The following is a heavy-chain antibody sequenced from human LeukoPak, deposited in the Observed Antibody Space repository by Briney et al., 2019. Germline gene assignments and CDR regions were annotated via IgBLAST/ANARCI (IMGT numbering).Heavy chain of an antibody. D-gene: IGHD3-22*01. Sequence: GGSLRLSCAASGFTFSSYAMHWVRQAPGKGLEWVAVISYDGSNKYYADSVKGRFTISRDNSKNTLYLQMNSLRAEDTAVYYCARDRYYYDSSGYPDYWGQGTLVTVSS. J-gene: IGHJ4*02. CDR1: GFTFSSYA. CDR2: ISYDGSNK. V-gene: IGHV3-30-3*01. CDR3: ARDRYYYDSSGYPDY.